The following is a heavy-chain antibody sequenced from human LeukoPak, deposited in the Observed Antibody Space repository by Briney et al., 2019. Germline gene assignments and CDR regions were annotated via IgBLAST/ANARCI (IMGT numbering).Heavy chain of an antibody. CDR1: GFTFDDYA. CDR3: AKDSAYSSSHNWFDP. D-gene: IGHD6-13*01. J-gene: IGHJ5*02. Sequence: PGGSLRLSCAASGFTFDDYAMHWVRQAPGKGLEWVSGISWNSGSIGYADSVKGRFTISRDNAKNSLYLQMNSLRAEDTALYYCAKDSAYSSSHNWFDPWGQGTLVTVSS. CDR2: ISWNSGSI. V-gene: IGHV3-9*01.